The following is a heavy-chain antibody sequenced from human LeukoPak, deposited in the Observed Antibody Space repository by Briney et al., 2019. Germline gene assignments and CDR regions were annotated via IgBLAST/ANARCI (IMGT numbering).Heavy chain of an antibody. J-gene: IGHJ4*02. CDR2: IIPILGIA. D-gene: IGHD4-17*01. CDR3: ARDAPYGDYRGY. CDR1: GGTFSSYA. Sequence: GASVKVSCKASGGTFSSYAFSWVRQAPGQGLEWMGRIIPILGIANYAQKFQGRVTITADKSTSTAYMELSSLRSEDTAVYYCARDAPYGDYRGYWGQGTLVTVSS. V-gene: IGHV1-69*04.